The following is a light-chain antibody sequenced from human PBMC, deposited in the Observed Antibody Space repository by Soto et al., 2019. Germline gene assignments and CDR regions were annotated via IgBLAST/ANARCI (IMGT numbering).Light chain of an antibody. V-gene: IGKV3-15*01. J-gene: IGKJ1*01. CDR3: QQYNNWPWT. CDR2: GAS. Sequence: EIVMTQSPATLSVSPGERGTLSCRASQSVSSNLAWYQQNPGQAPRLLIYGASTRATGIPARFSGSRSGTEFTLAISSLQSEDFAIYYCQQYNNWPWTFGQGTKVAIK. CDR1: QSVSSN.